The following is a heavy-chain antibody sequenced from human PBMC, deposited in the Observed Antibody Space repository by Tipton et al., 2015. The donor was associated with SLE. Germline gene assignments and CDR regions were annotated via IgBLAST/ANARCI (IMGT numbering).Heavy chain of an antibody. J-gene: IGHJ6*02. V-gene: IGHV3-9*01. CDR2: ISWNSGSI. Sequence: SLRLSCAASGFTFDDYAMHWVRQAPGKGLEWVSGISWNSGSIGYADSVKGRFTISRDNAKNSLYLQMNSLRAEDTALYYCAKEGGVAGYYYYGMDVWGQGTTVTVSS. CDR3: AKEGGVAGYYYYGMDV. CDR1: GFTFDDYA. D-gene: IGHD6-19*01.